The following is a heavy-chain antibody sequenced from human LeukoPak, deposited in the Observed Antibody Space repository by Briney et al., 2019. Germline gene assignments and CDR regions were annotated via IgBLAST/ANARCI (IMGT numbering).Heavy chain of an antibody. V-gene: IGHV4-39*01. CDR1: GGSISSSSYY. D-gene: IGHD3-22*01. CDR2: SYYSGST. Sequence: SETLSLTCTVSGGSISSSSYYWGWIRQPPGKGLEWIGSSYYSGSTYYNPSLKSRVTISVDTSKNQFSLKLSSVTAADTAVYYCARHDGPTYYYASSGDNWFAPWGQGTLVTVSS. CDR3: ARHDGPTYYYASSGDNWFAP. J-gene: IGHJ5*02.